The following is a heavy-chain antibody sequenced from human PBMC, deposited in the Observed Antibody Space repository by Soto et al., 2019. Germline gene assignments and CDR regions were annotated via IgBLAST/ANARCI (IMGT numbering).Heavy chain of an antibody. CDR2: IYPGDSDT. D-gene: IGHD3-9*01. J-gene: IGHJ6*02. CDR3: ARHPLTDIPYYNILTGYSYYYGMDV. CDR1: GCSFTTYW. Sequence: PGESLKISCKGSGCSFTTYWIGWVRQMPGKGLEWMGIIYPGDSDTRYSPSFQGQVTFSADKSISTAYLQWSSLKASDTATYYCARHPLTDIPYYNILTGYSYYYGMDVWGQGTTVTVSS. V-gene: IGHV5-51*01.